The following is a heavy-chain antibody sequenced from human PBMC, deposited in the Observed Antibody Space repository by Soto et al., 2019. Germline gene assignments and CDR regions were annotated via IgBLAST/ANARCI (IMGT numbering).Heavy chain of an antibody. J-gene: IGHJ4*02. D-gene: IGHD3-10*01. V-gene: IGHV4-31*03. CDR3: ARTMVRGVITDDY. CDR1: GGSISSGGYY. CDR2: IYYSGST. Sequence: SETLSLTCTVSGGSISSGGYYWSWIRQHPGKGLEWIGFIYYSGSTYYNPSLKGRVTISVDTSKNQFSLKLSSVTAADTAVYYCARTMVRGVITDDYWGQGTLVTVSS.